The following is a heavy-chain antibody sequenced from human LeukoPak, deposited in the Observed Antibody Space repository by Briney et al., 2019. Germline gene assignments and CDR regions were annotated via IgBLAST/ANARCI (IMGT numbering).Heavy chain of an antibody. D-gene: IGHD3-16*02. V-gene: IGHV3-66*04. CDR3: ARPRYTAGYDP. J-gene: IGHJ3*01. Sequence: GGSLRLSCAASGFTVSSNYMSWVRQAPGKGLEWVSVIYSGGSTYYADSVKGRFTISRDNSKNSLYLQMNSLRVEDTALYYCARPRYTAGYDPWGQGTMVTVSS. CDR1: GFTVSSNY. CDR2: IYSGGST.